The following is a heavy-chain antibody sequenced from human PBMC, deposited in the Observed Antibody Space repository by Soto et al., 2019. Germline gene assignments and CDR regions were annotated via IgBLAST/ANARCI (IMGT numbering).Heavy chain of an antibody. Sequence: QITLKESGPTLVKPTQTLTLTCTFSGFSLSTNGVGVGWIRQPPGKALEWLALIYWDGDKRYSPSLKSRLTITKATSKHQVVLTMTNVDPVDTATYYCAHSTARFRRDCRGGTCYSLDPWGQGTLVTVSS. CDR1: GFSLSTNGVG. J-gene: IGHJ5*02. CDR3: AHSTARFRRDCRGGTCYSLDP. V-gene: IGHV2-5*02. CDR2: IYWDGDK. D-gene: IGHD2-15*01.